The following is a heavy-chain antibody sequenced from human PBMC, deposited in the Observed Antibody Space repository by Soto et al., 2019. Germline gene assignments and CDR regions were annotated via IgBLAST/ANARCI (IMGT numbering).Heavy chain of an antibody. CDR3: AIATRSSWSCDF. Sequence: QVQVVQSGAEVKKPGSSVKVSCKASGGTFSDYAISWVRQAPGQGLEWMGGIIPLTETPVYAQTVQGRLTISADEVTSVAYMELSTLSSDDTAVYYCAIATRSSWSCDFWGQGTLVTVSS. CDR1: GGTFSDYA. D-gene: IGHD6-13*01. V-gene: IGHV1-69*01. CDR2: IIPLTETP. J-gene: IGHJ4*02.